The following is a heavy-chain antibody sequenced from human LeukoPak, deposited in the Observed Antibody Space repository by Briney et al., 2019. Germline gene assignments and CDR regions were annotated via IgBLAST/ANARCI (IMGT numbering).Heavy chain of an antibody. V-gene: IGHV1-8*01. CDR1: GYTFTSYD. D-gene: IGHD3-10*01. CDR2: MNPNSGNT. CDR3: ARARYYYGYGSGSPIGY. J-gene: IGHJ4*02. Sequence: ASVKVSCKASGYTFTSYDINWVRQATGQGLEWMGWMNPNSGNTGYAQKFQGRVTMTRNTSISTAYMELSSLRSEDTAVYYCARARYYYGYGSGSPIGYWGQGTLVTVSS.